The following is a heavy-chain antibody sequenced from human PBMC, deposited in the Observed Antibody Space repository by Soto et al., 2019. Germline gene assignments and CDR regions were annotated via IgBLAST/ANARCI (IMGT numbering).Heavy chain of an antibody. V-gene: IGHV3-48*02. D-gene: IGHD2-2*02. CDR1: GFTFSSYS. Sequence: GGSLRLSCAASGFTFSSYSMNWVRQAPGKGLEWVSYISSSSSTIYYADSVKGRFTISRDNAKNSLYLQMNSLRDEDTAVYYCARDPGGYCSSTSCYTLTDYWGQGTLVTVSS. J-gene: IGHJ4*02. CDR2: ISSSSSTI. CDR3: ARDPGGYCSSTSCYTLTDY.